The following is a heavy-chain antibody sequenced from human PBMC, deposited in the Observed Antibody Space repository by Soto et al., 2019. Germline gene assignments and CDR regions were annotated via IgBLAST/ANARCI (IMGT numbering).Heavy chain of an antibody. CDR2: INPDSGVT. CDR1: GYTFTSYN. CDR3: ARDRGVRDV. J-gene: IGHJ6*02. D-gene: IGHD2-8*01. Sequence: HVQLVQSGAEVKKPGASVKVSCKASGYTFTSYNMHWVRQAPGQGLEWMGWINPDSGVTYYPHKFQDRVTMTRDTSISTAYMELSRLTSDDTARYSCARDRGVRDVWCQGTTVIVSS. V-gene: IGHV1-2*02.